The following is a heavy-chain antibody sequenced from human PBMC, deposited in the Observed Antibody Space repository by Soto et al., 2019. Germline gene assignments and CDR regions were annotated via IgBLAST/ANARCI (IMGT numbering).Heavy chain of an antibody. Sequence: LSLTCAVSGYSISSGYYWGWLRQPPGKGLEWIGYIYYSGSTNYNPSLKSRVTISVGTSKNQFSLKLSSVTAADTAVYYCAREGVGATGIDYWGQGTLVTVSS. CDR2: IYYSGST. V-gene: IGHV4-38-2*02. D-gene: IGHD1-26*01. CDR3: AREGVGATGIDY. CDR1: GYSISSGYY. J-gene: IGHJ4*02.